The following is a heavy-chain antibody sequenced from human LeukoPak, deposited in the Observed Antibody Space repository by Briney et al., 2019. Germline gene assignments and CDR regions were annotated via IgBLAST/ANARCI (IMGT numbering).Heavy chain of an antibody. V-gene: IGHV4-4*02. J-gene: IGHJ4*02. Sequence: PSETLSLTCAVSGGSISSSNWWSRVRQPPGKGLEWIGEIYHSGSTNYNPSLKGRVTISVDKSKNQFSLKLSSVTAADTAVYYCARAPSRGFVVVVAAEFDYWGQGTLVTVSS. D-gene: IGHD2-15*01. CDR2: IYHSGST. CDR3: ARAPSRGFVVVVAAEFDY. CDR1: GGSISSSNW.